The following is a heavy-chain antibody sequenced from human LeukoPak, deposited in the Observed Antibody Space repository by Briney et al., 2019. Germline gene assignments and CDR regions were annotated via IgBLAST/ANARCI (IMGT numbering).Heavy chain of an antibody. CDR3: AKDVQTMIPGVDY. CDR1: GFTFSSYG. D-gene: IGHD3-22*01. Sequence: LPGRSLRLSCAASGFTFSSYGMHWVRQAPGKGLEWVAVISYDGSNKYYADSVKGRFTISRDNSKNTLYLQMNSLRAEDTAVYYCAKDVQTMIPGVDYWGQGTLVTVSS. CDR2: ISYDGSNK. V-gene: IGHV3-30*18. J-gene: IGHJ4*02.